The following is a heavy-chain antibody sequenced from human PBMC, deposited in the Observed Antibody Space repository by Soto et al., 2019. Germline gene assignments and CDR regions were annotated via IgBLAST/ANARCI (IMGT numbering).Heavy chain of an antibody. CDR3: AADTSDRWEPPGTI. Sequence: SVKVSCKASGFTFTSSAVQWVRQARGQRLEWIGWIVVGSGNTNYAQKFQERVTITRDMSTSTAYMELSSLRSEDTAVYYCAADTSDRWEPPGTIWGQGTMVTV. J-gene: IGHJ3*02. CDR2: IVVGSGNT. V-gene: IGHV1-58*01. CDR1: GFTFTSSA. D-gene: IGHD1-26*01.